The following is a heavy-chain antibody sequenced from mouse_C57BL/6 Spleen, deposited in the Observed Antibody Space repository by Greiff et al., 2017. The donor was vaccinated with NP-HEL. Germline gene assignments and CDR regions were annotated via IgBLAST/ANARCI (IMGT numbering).Heavy chain of an antibody. J-gene: IGHJ4*01. CDR2: ISSGSSTI. V-gene: IGHV5-17*01. D-gene: IGHD2-2*01. CDR3: ARGGYLYYYAMDY. CDR1: GFTFSDYG. Sequence: EVNLVESGGGLVKPGGSLKLSCAASGFTFSDYGMHWVRQAPEKGLEWVAYISSGSSTIYYADTVKGRFTISRDNAKTTLFLQMTSLRSEDTAMYYCARGGYLYYYAMDYWGQGTSVTVSS.